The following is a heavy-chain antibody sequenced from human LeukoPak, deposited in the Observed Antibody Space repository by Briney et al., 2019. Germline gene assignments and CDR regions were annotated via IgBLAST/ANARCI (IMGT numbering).Heavy chain of an antibody. CDR2: IKQDGSEK. D-gene: IGHD2-2*01. Sequence: GGSLRLSCAASGFTFSSYWMSWVRQAPGKGLEWVANIKQDGSEKYYVDSVKGRFTISRDNAKNSLYLQMNSLRAEDTAVYYCARDYCSSTSCYAAVGYFQHWGQGTLVTVSS. J-gene: IGHJ1*01. V-gene: IGHV3-7*01. CDR1: GFTFSSYW. CDR3: ARDYCSSTSCYAAVGYFQH.